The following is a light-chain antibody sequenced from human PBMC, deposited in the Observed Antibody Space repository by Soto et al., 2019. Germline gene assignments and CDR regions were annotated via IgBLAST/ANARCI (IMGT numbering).Light chain of an antibody. CDR1: QAIHSY. V-gene: IGKV1-39*01. CDR2: ATS. Sequence: DIQMTQSPSSLSASVGDRVTITCRASQAIHSYLNWYQQKPGKAPNLLIFATSTLQSGVPSRFSGSGSGTDFTLTISSLQPEDFATYYCQQNYNTFGLTFGGGTKVDIK. CDR3: QQNYNTFGLT. J-gene: IGKJ4*01.